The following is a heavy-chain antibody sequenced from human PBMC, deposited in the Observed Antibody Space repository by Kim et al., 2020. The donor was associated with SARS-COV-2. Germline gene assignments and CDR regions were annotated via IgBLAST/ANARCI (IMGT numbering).Heavy chain of an antibody. J-gene: IGHJ5*02. D-gene: IGHD2-2*01. V-gene: IGHV3-33*01. CDR1: GFTFSSYG. Sequence: GGSLRLSCAASGFTFSSYGMHWVRQAPGKGLEWVAVIWYDGSNKYYADSVKGRFTISRDNSKNTLYLQMNSLRAEDTAVYYCARDLGGGYQLPYNWFDPWGQGTLVTVSS. CDR3: ARDLGGGYQLPYNWFDP. CDR2: IWYDGSNK.